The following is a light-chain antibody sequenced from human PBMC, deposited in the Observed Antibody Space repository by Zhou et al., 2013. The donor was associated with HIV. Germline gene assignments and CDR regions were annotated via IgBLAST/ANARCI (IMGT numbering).Light chain of an antibody. V-gene: IGKV1-33*01. CDR3: QQHDTLPLT. Sequence: DIQMTQSPSSLSASVGDRVTITCRASQSISSHLNWYQQKPGKAPKLLIYEGTSLETGVPSRFSGSGSGTDFTLTISSLQPEDIAVYYCQQHDTLPLTFGPGTTLDL. CDR2: EGT. J-gene: IGKJ3*01. CDR1: QSISSH.